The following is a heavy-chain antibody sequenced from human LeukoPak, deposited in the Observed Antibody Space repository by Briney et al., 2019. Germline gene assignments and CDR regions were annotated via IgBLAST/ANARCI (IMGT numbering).Heavy chain of an antibody. D-gene: IGHD5-18*01. CDR3: ARVETAMVTRFYYYYMDV. V-gene: IGHV4-34*01. J-gene: IGHJ6*03. Sequence: PSETLSLTCAVYGGSFSGYYWSWIRQPPGKGLEWIGEINHSGSTNYNPSLKSRVTISVDTSKNQFSLKLSSVTAADTAVYYCARVETAMVTRFYYYYMDVWGKGTTVTVSS. CDR2: INHSGST. CDR1: GGSFSGYY.